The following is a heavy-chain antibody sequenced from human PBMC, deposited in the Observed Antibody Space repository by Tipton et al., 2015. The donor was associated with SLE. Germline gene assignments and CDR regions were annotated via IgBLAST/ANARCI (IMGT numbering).Heavy chain of an antibody. J-gene: IGHJ4*01. CDR1: GFTFSDHY. Sequence: GSLRLSCAASGFTFSDHYMSWIRQAPGKGLEWVSYISSSGSSIYYADSVKGRFTISRDNAKNSLYLQMNSLRAEDTVIYYCARAGRVTAHYFDYWGHGALVTVSS. CDR3: ARAGRVTAHYFDY. V-gene: IGHV3-11*01. D-gene: IGHD4-23*01. CDR2: ISSSGSSI.